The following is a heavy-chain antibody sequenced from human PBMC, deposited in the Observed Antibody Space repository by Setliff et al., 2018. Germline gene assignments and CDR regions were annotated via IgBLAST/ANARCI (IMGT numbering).Heavy chain of an antibody. J-gene: IGHJ4*02. CDR1: GGPTIGYY. D-gene: IGHD1-26*01. CDR3: ARGLHSGTYWGTRPLGLDY. Sequence: PSETLSLTCAVSGGPTIGYYWTWIRQAPGKGLEWIGYIHPWGGSSESTNYSPSLKSRITISLDKSKSQFSLKLTSVPVADTAVYYCARGLHSGTYWGTRPLGLDYWGQGSLVTVSS. CDR2: IHPWGGSSEST. V-gene: IGHV4-59*08.